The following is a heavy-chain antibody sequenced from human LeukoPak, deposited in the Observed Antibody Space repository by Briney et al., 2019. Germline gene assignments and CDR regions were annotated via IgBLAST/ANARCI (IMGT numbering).Heavy chain of an antibody. Sequence: GGSLRLPCAASAFTFSNAWMSWVRQAPGKGLEWVGRIKSKTDGGTTDYAAPVKGRFTISRDDSKNTLYLQMNSLKTEDTAVYYCTTSGPLAVARSRPLKKTFDYWGQGTLVTVSS. CDR3: TTSGPLAVARSRPLKKTFDY. J-gene: IGHJ4*02. CDR2: IKSKTDGGTT. V-gene: IGHV3-15*01. D-gene: IGHD6-19*01. CDR1: AFTFSNAW.